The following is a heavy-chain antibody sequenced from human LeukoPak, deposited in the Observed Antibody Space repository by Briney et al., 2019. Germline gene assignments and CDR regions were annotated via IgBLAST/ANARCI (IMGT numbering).Heavy chain of an antibody. Sequence: ASVKVSCKASGYTFTSYDINWVRQATGQGLEWMGWMSPNSGNTGYAQKFQGRVTITRNTSISTAYMELSSLRSEDRAVYYCARGNAGELLDYWGQGTLVTVSS. V-gene: IGHV1-8*03. CDR1: GYTFTSYD. CDR3: ARGNAGELLDY. J-gene: IGHJ4*02. D-gene: IGHD3-10*01. CDR2: MSPNSGNT.